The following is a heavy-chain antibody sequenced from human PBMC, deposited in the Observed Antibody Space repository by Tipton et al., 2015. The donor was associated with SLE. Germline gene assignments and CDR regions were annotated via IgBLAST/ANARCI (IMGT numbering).Heavy chain of an antibody. V-gene: IGHV4-4*08. D-gene: IGHD1-26*01. J-gene: IGHJ5*02. CDR2: ISTNGVT. Sequence: TLSLTCTVSGGSISFDYWSWIRQSPGKGLEWIGYISTNGVTNYNPSLKSRVTMSIDTSKNQFSLTLTSVTAAETAFYYCAKDGVGANWFDPWGQGILVSVSS. CDR1: GGSISFDY. CDR3: AKDGVGANWFDP.